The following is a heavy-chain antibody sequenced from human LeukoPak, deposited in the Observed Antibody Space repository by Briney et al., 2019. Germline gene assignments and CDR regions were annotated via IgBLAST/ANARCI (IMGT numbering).Heavy chain of an antibody. D-gene: IGHD2/OR15-2a*01. CDR1: GVSVSTSH. CDR2: LSYTGKT. J-gene: IGHJ4*02. CDR3: SEGYFEPFDH. V-gene: IGHV4-59*02. Sequence: SETLSLTCNVSGVSVSTSHWNWIRQRPGKGLEWIGCLSYTGKTDYNPSLKSRVSISLGSSNNHFSLKLTSVTAADTAVYYCSEGYFEPFDHWGQGILVTLCS.